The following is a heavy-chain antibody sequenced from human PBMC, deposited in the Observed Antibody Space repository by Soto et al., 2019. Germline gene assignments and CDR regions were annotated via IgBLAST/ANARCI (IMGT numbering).Heavy chain of an antibody. D-gene: IGHD6-19*01. CDR3: AKDVGIAVAGDRFYYYYGMDV. J-gene: IGHJ6*02. V-gene: IGHV3-30*18. CDR1: GFTFSSYG. CDR2: ISYDGSNK. Sequence: GVSLRLSCAASGFTFSSYGMHWVRQAPGKGLEWVAVISYDGSNKYYADSVKGRFTISRDNSKNTLYLQMNSLRAEDTAVYYCAKDVGIAVAGDRFYYYYGMDVWGQGTTVTVSS.